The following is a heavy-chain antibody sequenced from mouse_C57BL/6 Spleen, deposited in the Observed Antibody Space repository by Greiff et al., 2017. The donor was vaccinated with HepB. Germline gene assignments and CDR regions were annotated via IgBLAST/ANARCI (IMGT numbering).Heavy chain of an antibody. Sequence: QVQLQQSGAELVMPGASVKLSCKASGYTFTSYWMHWVKQRPGQGLEWIGEIDPSDSYTNYNQKFKGKSTLTVDKSSSTAYMQLSSLTSEDSAVYYCARYGPHSNPFAYWGQGTLVTVSA. CDR1: GYTFTSYW. D-gene: IGHD2-5*01. CDR2: IDPSDSYT. CDR3: ARYGPHSNPFAY. J-gene: IGHJ3*01. V-gene: IGHV1-69*01.